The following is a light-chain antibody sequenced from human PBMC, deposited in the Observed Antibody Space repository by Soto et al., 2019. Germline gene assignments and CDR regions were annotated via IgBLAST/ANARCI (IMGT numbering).Light chain of an antibody. CDR3: QQSYSTPPT. V-gene: IGKV1-39*01. CDR2: AAS. Sequence: DIQMTQSPSSLSASVGDRVTITCRASQSISSYLNWYQQKPGKAHKXLIYAASSLQSGVPSRFSGSGSGTDLTITISSLQPEDFETYYCQQSYSTPPTFGGGTKVDI. J-gene: IGKJ4*01. CDR1: QSISSY.